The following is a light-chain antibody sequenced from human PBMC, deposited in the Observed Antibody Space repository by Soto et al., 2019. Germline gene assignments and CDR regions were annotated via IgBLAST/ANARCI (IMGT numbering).Light chain of an antibody. Sequence: EIVLTQSPGTLSLSPGERATLSCRASQSVSSSYLAWYQQKPGQAPRLLIYGASSRATGIPDIFSGSGSGTDFTLTISRLEPADFVVYYCQQYDSSPLYTFGEGTKVEIK. CDR2: GAS. CDR1: QSVSSSY. CDR3: QQYDSSPLYT. J-gene: IGKJ2*01. V-gene: IGKV3-20*01.